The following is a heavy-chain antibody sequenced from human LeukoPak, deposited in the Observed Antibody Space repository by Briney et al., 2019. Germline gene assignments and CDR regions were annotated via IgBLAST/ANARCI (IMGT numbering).Heavy chain of an antibody. CDR1: GFTFSSYW. J-gene: IGHJ4*02. V-gene: IGHV3-7*05. CDR3: ARDQRYCSSSSCPWEPFDY. CDR2: IKQDGSEK. D-gene: IGHD2-2*01. Sequence: GGSLRLSCAASGFTFSSYWVSWVRQAPGKGLEWVANIKQDGSEKYYVDSVKGRFTISRDNAKNSLYLQMNSLRAEDTAVYYCARDQRYCSSSSCPWEPFDYWGQGTLVTVSS.